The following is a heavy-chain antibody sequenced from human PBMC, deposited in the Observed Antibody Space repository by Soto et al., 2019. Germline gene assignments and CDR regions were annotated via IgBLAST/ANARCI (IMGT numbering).Heavy chain of an antibody. D-gene: IGHD2-15*01. CDR2: FDPEDGET. V-gene: IGHV1-24*01. J-gene: IGHJ4*02. CDR3: ATVVYCSGGSCYPGSFDY. Sequence: ASVKVSCKVSGYTLTELSMHWVRQAPGKGLEWMGGFDPEDGETIYAQKFQGRVTMTKDTSTDTAYMELSSLRSEDTAVYYCATVVYCSGGSCYPGSFDYWGQGTLVTVSS. CDR1: GYTLTELS.